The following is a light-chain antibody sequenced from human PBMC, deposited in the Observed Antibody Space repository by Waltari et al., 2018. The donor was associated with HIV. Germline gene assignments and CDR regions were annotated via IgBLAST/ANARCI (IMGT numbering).Light chain of an antibody. J-gene: IGLJ2*01. CDR3: CSYSSSGTVL. V-gene: IGLV2-14*03. Sequence: VLTQPASMSGSLGQSITISCLGSSNDVGGLIYVSWYQQITDKAPRLVIYDVSNRPSGVSGRFSGSKSGSAASLTISGLQPEDEADYYCCSYSSSGTVLFGGGTRLNVL. CDR2: DVS. CDR1: SNDVGGLIY.